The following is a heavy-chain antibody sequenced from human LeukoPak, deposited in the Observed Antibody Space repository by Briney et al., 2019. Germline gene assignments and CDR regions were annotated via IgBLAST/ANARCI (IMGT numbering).Heavy chain of an antibody. J-gene: IGHJ4*02. D-gene: IGHD5-18*01. V-gene: IGHV4-34*01. CDR3: ARQEEVDTAMVTRPQFDY. Sequence: PSETLSLTCSVYGGSLSPYYWNWVRQPPGKGLEWIGEINHRGSTTYNPSLKSRVTISVDTSKNQFSLKLSSVTAADTAVYYCARQEEVDTAMVTRPQFDYWGQGTLVTVSS. CDR1: GGSLSPYY. CDR2: INHRGST.